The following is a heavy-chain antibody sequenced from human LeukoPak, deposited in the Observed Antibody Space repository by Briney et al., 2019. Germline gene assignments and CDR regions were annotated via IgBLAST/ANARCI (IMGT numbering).Heavy chain of an antibody. D-gene: IGHD3-3*01. J-gene: IGHJ4*02. CDR1: GFTFDDYA. CDR3: AKHRPLRFLEWLGWGFDY. CDR2: ISGSGGST. Sequence: GGSLRLSCAASGFTFDDYAMHWVRQAPGKGLEWVSAISGSGGSTYYADSVKGRFTISRDNSKNTLYLQMNSLRAEDTAVYYCAKHRPLRFLEWLGWGFDYWGQGTLVTVSS. V-gene: IGHV3-23*01.